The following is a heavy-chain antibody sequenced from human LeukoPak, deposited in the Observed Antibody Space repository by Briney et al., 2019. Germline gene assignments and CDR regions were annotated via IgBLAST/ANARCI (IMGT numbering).Heavy chain of an antibody. CDR2: IYTSGSA. D-gene: IGHD1-1*01. V-gene: IGHV4-4*09. CDR3: ARALAGTTGGDY. CDR1: GGSISSYY. Sequence: SETLSLTCTVSGGSISSYYWTWFRQSPVKGLEWIGYIYTSGSAFYNPSLESRVTISVDTSKNQFSLKLSSVTAADTAVYYCARALAGTTGGDYWGQGTLVTVSS. J-gene: IGHJ4*02.